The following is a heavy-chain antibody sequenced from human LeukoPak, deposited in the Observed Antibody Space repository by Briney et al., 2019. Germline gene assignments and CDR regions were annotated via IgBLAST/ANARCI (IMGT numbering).Heavy chain of an antibody. CDR2: IRYDGRNK. J-gene: IGHJ4*02. CDR1: RFTLSSYG. CDR3: AKEIWPTVTTPGHTYFVY. V-gene: IGHV3-30*02. Sequence: GGSLRLSCAASRFTLSSYGMHWARQAPGKGLEWVAFIRYDGRNKYYADSVKGRFTISRDNSQNTLYLQMNSLRNEDTAVYYCAKEIWPTVTTPGHTYFVYWGQGTLVTVSS. D-gene: IGHD4-17*01.